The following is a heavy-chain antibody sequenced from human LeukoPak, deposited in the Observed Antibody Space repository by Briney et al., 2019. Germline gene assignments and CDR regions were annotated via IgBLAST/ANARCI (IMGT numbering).Heavy chain of an antibody. J-gene: IGHJ3*02. Sequence: GGSLRLSCAASGFTFSSYSMNWVRQAPGKGLEWVSYISSSSSTIYYADSVKGRFTISRDNSKNTLYLQMHTLRAEDTALYYCAKGGGRNIGDAFDIWGQGTLVTVSS. V-gene: IGHV3-48*01. CDR2: ISSSSSTI. D-gene: IGHD1/OR15-1a*01. CDR1: GFTFSSYS. CDR3: AKGGGRNIGDAFDI.